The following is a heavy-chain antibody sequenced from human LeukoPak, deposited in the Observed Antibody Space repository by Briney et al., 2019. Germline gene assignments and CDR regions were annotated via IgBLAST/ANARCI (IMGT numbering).Heavy chain of an antibody. CDR1: GFIFSAYV. V-gene: IGHV3-30*18. CDR3: VKDFPAVAMNYYFDY. CDR2: ISYDGSEK. J-gene: IGHJ4*02. D-gene: IGHD6-19*01. Sequence: PGRALRLPCAASGFIFSAYVMHWVRQTPGKGLEWVAVISYDGSEKYYAESVKGRFIISRDNSNNTLYLQMNSLRAEDTAVYYCVKDFPAVAMNYYFDYWGQGILVTVSS.